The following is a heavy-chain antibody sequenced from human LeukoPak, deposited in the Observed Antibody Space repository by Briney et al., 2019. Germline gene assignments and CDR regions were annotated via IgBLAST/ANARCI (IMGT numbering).Heavy chain of an antibody. Sequence: GGSLRLSCAASGFNFSSYWMSWVRQAPGKGLEWVANIKQDGSEKYYVDSVKGRFTISRANARNSLYLQMNSLRAEDTAVYYCASDPAYGDYDDYWGQGTLVTVSS. CDR1: GFNFSSYW. CDR3: ASDPAYGDYDDY. CDR2: IKQDGSEK. D-gene: IGHD4-17*01. V-gene: IGHV3-7*01. J-gene: IGHJ4*02.